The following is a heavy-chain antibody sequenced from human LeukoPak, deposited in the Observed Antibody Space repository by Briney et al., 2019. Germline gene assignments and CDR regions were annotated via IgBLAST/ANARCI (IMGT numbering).Heavy chain of an antibody. D-gene: IGHD4-23*01. CDR2: ISYDGSNK. J-gene: IGHJ4*02. CDR3: AKDPNYGGNLFDY. CDR1: GFTFDIHG. Sequence: PGGSLRLSCAASGFTFDIHGMHWVRQAPGKGLEWVAVISYDGSNKYYADSVKGWFTISRDNSKNTLYLQMNSLRAEDTAVYYCAKDPNYGGNLFDYWGQGTLVTVSS. V-gene: IGHV3-30*12.